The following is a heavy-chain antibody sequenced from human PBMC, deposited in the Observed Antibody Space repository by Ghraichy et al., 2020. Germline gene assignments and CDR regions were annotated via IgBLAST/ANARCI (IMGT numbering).Heavy chain of an antibody. CDR2: INHSGST. V-gene: IGHV4-34*01. Sequence: SETLSLTCAVYGGSFSGYYWSWIRQPPGKGLEWIGEINHSGSTNYNPSLKSRVTISVDTSKNQFSLKLSSVTAADTAVYYCASIAARLVYDYWGQGTLVTVSS. D-gene: IGHD6-6*01. CDR1: GGSFSGYY. J-gene: IGHJ4*02. CDR3: ASIAARLVYDY.